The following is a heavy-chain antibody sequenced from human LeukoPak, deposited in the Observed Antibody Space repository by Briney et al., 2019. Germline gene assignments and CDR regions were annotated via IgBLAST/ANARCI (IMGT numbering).Heavy chain of an antibody. Sequence: SETLSLTCTVSGGSVGRGTFYWSWIRQPPGKGLEWIGDIYYSGSTNYNPSLKSRVTISVDMSTNQFSLKLISVTAADTAVYYCARERAYSCESRGYSDIYNYFDPWGQGTLVTVSS. CDR2: IYYSGST. J-gene: IGHJ5*02. D-gene: IGHD3-22*01. V-gene: IGHV4-61*01. CDR1: GGSVGRGTFY. CDR3: ARERAYSCESRGYSDIYNYFDP.